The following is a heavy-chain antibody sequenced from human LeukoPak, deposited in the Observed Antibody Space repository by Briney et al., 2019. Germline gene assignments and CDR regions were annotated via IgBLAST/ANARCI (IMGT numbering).Heavy chain of an antibody. V-gene: IGHV3-30*03. CDR2: ISYDGSNK. J-gene: IGHJ4*02. D-gene: IGHD3-3*01. CDR1: GFTFTNAW. CDR3: ARFGVPGVLDY. Sequence: PGGSLRLSCAASGFTFTNAWMNWVRQAPGKGLEWVAVISYDGSNKYYADSVKGRFTISRDNSKNTLYLQMNSLRAEDTAVYYCARFGVPGVLDYRGQGTLVTVSS.